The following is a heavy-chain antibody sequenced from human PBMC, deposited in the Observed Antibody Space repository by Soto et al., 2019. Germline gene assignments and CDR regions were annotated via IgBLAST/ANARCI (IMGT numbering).Heavy chain of an antibody. Sequence: EVPLLESGGGLVQPGGSLRLSCAASGFTFSSYAMRWVRQAPGKGLEWVSAISGSGGSMYYADSVKGRFTISRDNSKNTLYLQMNSLRAEDTAVYYCARRGSGSYYDYWGQGTLVTVSS. CDR2: ISGSGGSM. D-gene: IGHD1-26*01. CDR3: ARRGSGSYYDY. V-gene: IGHV3-23*01. CDR1: GFTFSSYA. J-gene: IGHJ4*02.